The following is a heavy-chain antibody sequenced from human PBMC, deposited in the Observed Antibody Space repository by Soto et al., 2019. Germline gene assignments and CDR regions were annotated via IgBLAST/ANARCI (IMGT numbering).Heavy chain of an antibody. CDR1: GFTFSSYA. CDR3: AKVSMDIVVVVAATRGSNYFDY. V-gene: IGHV3-23*01. J-gene: IGHJ4*02. D-gene: IGHD2-15*01. Sequence: GGSLRLSCAASGFTFSSYAMSWVRQAPGKGLEWVSAISGSGGSTYYADSVKGRFTISRDNSKNTLYLQMNSLRAEDTAVYYCAKVSMDIVVVVAATRGSNYFDYWGQGTLVTVSS. CDR2: ISGSGGST.